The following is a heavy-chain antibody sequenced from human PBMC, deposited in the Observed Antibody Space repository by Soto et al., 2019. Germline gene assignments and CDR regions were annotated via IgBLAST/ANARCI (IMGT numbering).Heavy chain of an antibody. D-gene: IGHD4-17*01. CDR3: ASLTTVTTYYYYYMDV. J-gene: IGHJ6*03. Sequence: GGSLRLSCAASGFTFSSYAMSWVRQAPGKGLEWVSAISGSGGSTYYADSVKGRFTISRDNSKNTLYLQMNSLRAEDTAVYYCASLTTVTTYYYYYMDVWGKGTTVTVSS. V-gene: IGHV3-23*01. CDR2: ISGSGGST. CDR1: GFTFSSYA.